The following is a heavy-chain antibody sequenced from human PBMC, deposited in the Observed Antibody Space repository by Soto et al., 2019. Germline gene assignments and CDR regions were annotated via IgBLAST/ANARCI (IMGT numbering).Heavy chain of an antibody. CDR2: IWYDGSNK. CDR3: ARDQFEYSSSYVAFDY. CDR1: GFTFSSYG. J-gene: IGHJ4*02. V-gene: IGHV3-33*01. Sequence: SGGSLRLSCAASGFTFSSYGMHWVRQAPGKGLEWVAVIWYDGSNKYYADSLKGRFTISRDNSKNTLYLQMNSLRAEDTAVYYCARDQFEYSSSYVAFDYWGQGTLVTVSS. D-gene: IGHD6-6*01.